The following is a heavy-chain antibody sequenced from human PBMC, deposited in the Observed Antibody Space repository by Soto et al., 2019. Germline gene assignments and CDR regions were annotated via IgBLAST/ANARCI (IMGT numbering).Heavy chain of an antibody. D-gene: IGHD4-17*01. V-gene: IGHV4-30-4*08. Sequence: TSETLSLSCTVSGDSISSDYYHWTWIRQSPGKGLDWIGYIHHSGSILYNPSLKSRVTISVDTSKNQLSLHLTSVTAADTAVYFCAREDDGGDRLDVWGQGTTVTVSS. J-gene: IGHJ6*02. CDR3: AREDDGGDRLDV. CDR1: GDSISSDYYH. CDR2: IHHSGSI.